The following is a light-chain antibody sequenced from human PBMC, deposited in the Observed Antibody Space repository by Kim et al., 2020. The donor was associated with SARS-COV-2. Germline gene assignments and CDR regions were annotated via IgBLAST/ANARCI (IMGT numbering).Light chain of an antibody. CDR1: QDISHY. CDR2: AAS. Sequence: ASGGDIVTITCRASQDISHYLAWFQQKPGEAPKLLIYAASALHSEVPSRFSGSGSGTDFTLTISSLQPEDVATFYCQSYNSAPWTFGQGTKVDIK. CDR3: QSYNSAPWT. J-gene: IGKJ1*01. V-gene: IGKV1-27*01.